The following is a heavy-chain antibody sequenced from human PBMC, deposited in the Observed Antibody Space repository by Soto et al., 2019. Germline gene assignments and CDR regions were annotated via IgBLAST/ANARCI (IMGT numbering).Heavy chain of an antibody. CDR2: IYYSGST. J-gene: IGHJ6*02. V-gene: IGHV4-39*01. CDR3: ATMYYDFWSGYPAYYYYYGMDV. Sequence: QLQLQESGPGLVKPSETLSLTCTVSGGSISSSSYYWGWIRQPPGKGLEWIGSIYYSGSTYYNPSLKSRVTISVDTSKNQFSLKLSSVTAADTAVYYCATMYYDFWSGYPAYYYYYGMDVWGQGTTVTVSS. CDR1: GGSISSSSYY. D-gene: IGHD3-3*01.